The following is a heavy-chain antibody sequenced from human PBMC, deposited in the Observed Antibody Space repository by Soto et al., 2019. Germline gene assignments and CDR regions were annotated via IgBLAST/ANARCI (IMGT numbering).Heavy chain of an antibody. CDR3: AKDLWPYDFWSGYYHDYYYGMDV. D-gene: IGHD3-3*01. CDR1: GFTFSSYA. CDR2: ISGSGGST. Sequence: GGSLRLSCAASGFTFSSYAMSWVRQAPGKGLEWVSAISGSGGSTYYADSVKGRFTISRDNSKNTLYLQMNSLRAEDTAVYYCAKDLWPYDFWSGYYHDYYYGMDVWGQGTTVTLSS. V-gene: IGHV3-23*01. J-gene: IGHJ6*01.